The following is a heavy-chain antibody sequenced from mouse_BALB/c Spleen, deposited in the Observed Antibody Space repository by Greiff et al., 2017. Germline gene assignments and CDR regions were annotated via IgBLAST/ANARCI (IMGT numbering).Heavy chain of an antibody. CDR3: ARWYGNYVFDY. V-gene: IGHV1-54*01. CDR1: GYAFTNYL. D-gene: IGHD2-10*02. J-gene: IGHJ2*01. Sequence: QVHVKQSGAELVRPGTSVKVSCKASGYAFTNYLIEWVKQRPGQGLEWIGVINPGSGGTNYNEKFKGKATLTADKSSSTAYMQLSSLTSDDSAVYFCARWYGNYVFDYWGQGTTLTVSS. CDR2: INPGSGGT.